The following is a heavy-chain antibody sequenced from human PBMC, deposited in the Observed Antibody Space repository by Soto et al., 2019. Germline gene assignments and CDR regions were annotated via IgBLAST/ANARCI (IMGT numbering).Heavy chain of an antibody. J-gene: IGHJ6*02. Sequence: GESRKISCKGSGYSFTSYWISWVRQMPGKVLEWMGRIDPSDSYTNYSPSFQGHVTISADKSISTAYLQWSSLKASDTAMYYCATDGYCYGLDVWGQGTTDNVSS. CDR3: ATDGYCYGLDV. CDR2: IDPSDSYT. CDR1: GYSFTSYW. V-gene: IGHV5-10-1*01.